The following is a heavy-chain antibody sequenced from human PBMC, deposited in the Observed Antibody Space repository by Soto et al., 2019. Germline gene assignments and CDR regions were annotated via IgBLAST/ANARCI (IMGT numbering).Heavy chain of an antibody. CDR1: GYTFTGYY. V-gene: IGHV1-46*01. D-gene: IGHD6-19*01. J-gene: IGHJ3*02. CDR3: GHLIAVAGAFDT. Sequence: ASVKVSCKASGYTFTGYYMHWVRQAPGQGLEWMGIINPSGGSTSYAQKFQGRVTMTRDRSTSTVYMELSSLRSEGTAVYYCGHLIAVAGAFDTWGQGTMVTVSS. CDR2: INPSGGST.